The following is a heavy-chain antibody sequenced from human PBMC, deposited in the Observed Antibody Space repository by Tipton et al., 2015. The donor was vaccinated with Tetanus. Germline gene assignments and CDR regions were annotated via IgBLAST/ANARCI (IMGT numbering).Heavy chain of an antibody. Sequence: QLVQSGAEVKKPGASVKVSCKASGYTFTSYGISWVRQAPGQGLEWMGWISAYNGNTNYAQKLQGRVTMTPDTSTSTAYMELRSLRSDDTAVYYCARAEWLVRDGGEFDYWGQGTLVTVSS. J-gene: IGHJ4*02. D-gene: IGHD6-19*01. CDR1: GYTFTSYG. V-gene: IGHV1-18*04. CDR2: ISAYNGNT. CDR3: ARAEWLVRDGGEFDY.